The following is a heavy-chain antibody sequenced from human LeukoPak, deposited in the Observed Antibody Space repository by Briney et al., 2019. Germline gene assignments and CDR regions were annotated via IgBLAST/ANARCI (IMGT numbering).Heavy chain of an antibody. D-gene: IGHD4/OR15-4a*01. J-gene: IGHJ4*02. V-gene: IGHV3-33*01. Sequence: PGRSLRLSCAASGFTFSSYGMHWVRQAPGKGLEWVAVIWYDGSNKYYADSVKGRFTISRDNAKNSLYLQLNSLRAEDTAVYYCAREGGTMVTFFDYWGQGTLVTVSS. CDR1: GFTFSSYG. CDR2: IWYDGSNK. CDR3: AREGGTMVTFFDY.